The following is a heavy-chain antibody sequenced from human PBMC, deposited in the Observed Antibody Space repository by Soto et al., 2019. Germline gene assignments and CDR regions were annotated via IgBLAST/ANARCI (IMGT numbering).Heavy chain of an antibody. CDR1: ASIFSGYG. D-gene: IGHD1-26*01. V-gene: IGHV3-30*18. J-gene: IGHJ4*02. CDR3: ANSRYSGSYYVPFDY. CDR2: ISYDGSNE. Sequence: GGSLRLSCAASASIFSGYGMHWVRQAPGKGLEWVAVISYDGSNEYYADSVKGRFTISRDNSKNMLYLQMNSLRAEDTAVYYCANSRYSGSYYVPFDYWGQGTLVTVSS.